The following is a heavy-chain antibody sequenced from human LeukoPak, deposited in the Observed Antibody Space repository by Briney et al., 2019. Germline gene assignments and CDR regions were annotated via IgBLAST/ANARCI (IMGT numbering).Heavy chain of an antibody. Sequence: TGGSLRLSCAASGLTFSTYAMSWVRQAPGKGLEWVSAVSSSGRSTYYADSVKGRFTISRDNSKDTLYLQMNSLRADDTAVYYCAKDLSSGELRYFQHWGQGTLVTVSS. CDR1: GLTFSTYA. CDR2: VSSSGRST. CDR3: AKDLSSGELRYFQH. J-gene: IGHJ1*01. D-gene: IGHD3-10*01. V-gene: IGHV3-23*01.